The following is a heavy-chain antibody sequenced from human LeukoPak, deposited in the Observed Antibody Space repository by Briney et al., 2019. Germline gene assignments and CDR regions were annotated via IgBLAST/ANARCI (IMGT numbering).Heavy chain of an antibody. J-gene: IGHJ4*02. V-gene: IGHV3-7*01. D-gene: IGHD1-26*01. Sequence: PGGSLRLSCAGSGFTFSTYWMSWVRQAPGKGLEWVTNIKEDGSEKYYVDSVKGRFTISRDNARNSLYLQMNSLRAEDTAVYYCARDHGNFDYWGQGTLVTVSS. CDR2: IKEDGSEK. CDR1: GFTFSTYW. CDR3: ARDHGNFDY.